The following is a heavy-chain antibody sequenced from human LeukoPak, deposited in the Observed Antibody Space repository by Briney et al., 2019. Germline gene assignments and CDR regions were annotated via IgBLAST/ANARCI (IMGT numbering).Heavy chain of an antibody. V-gene: IGHV3-23*01. CDR1: GFTFSTFA. CDR2: IFQGGGEI. D-gene: IGHD4-23*01. J-gene: IGHJ4*02. Sequence: GGSLRLSCAASGFTFSTFAMIWVRQPPGKGLEWVSSIFQGGGEIHYADSVKGRFTISRDNSKNTLSLQMNSLRVEDTALYYCTKDLRYYYADNHSEMDEHDYWGQGTLVTVSS. CDR3: TKDLRYYYADNHSEMDEHDY.